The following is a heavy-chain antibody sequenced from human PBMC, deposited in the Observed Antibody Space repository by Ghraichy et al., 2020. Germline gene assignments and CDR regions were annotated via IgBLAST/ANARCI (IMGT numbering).Heavy chain of an antibody. Sequence: SQTLSLTCTVSGGTVTTTGHSWGWIRQPPGKGLQWIGSVHYGGLSYHNPSLKSRVTISVDTSKKQISLKLSSVTAADTAVYYCARVYTYDWGGHIDYWGQGTLVAVSS. CDR3: ARVYTYDWGGHIDY. J-gene: IGHJ4*02. CDR1: GGTVTTTGHS. CDR2: VHYGGLS. D-gene: IGHD2-21*01. V-gene: IGHV4-39*01.